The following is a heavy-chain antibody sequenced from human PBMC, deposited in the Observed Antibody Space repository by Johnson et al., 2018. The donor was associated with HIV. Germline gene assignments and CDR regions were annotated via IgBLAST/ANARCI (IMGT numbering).Heavy chain of an antibody. CDR3: AKDLEEGQQWLIGAFDI. CDR1: GFTVSSNY. CDR2: IYSGGST. Sequence: VQLVESGGGLVQPGGSLRLSCAASGFTVSSNYMSWVRQAPGKGLEWVSVIYSGGSTYYVAPVQGRLPISRDNSKNKLYLQMNSLRAEDTAVYYCAKDLEEGQQWLIGAFDIWGQGTMVTVSS. J-gene: IGHJ3*02. V-gene: IGHV3-66*02. D-gene: IGHD6-19*01.